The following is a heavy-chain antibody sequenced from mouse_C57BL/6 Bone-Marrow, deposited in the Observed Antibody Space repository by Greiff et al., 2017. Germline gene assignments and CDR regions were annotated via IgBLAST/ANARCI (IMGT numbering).Heavy chain of an antibody. V-gene: IGHV1-4*01. CDR2: INPSSGYT. CDR3: ARGAAPMALREVWYFGV. Sequence: QVQLQQSGAELARPGASVKMSCKASGYTFTSYTMHWVNQRPGQGLEWIGYINPSSGYTKYNQKFKDKATLTADKSSSTAYLQLSSLTSEDSAVYYCARGAAPMALREVWYFGVWGTGTTVTVSS. D-gene: IGHD3-3*01. CDR1: GYTFTSYT. J-gene: IGHJ1*03.